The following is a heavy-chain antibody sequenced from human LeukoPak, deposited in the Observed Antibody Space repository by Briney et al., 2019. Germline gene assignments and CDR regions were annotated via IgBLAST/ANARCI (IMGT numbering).Heavy chain of an antibody. CDR2: IRYDGSNK. Sequence: PGGSLRLSCAASGFTFSSYGMHWVRQAPGKGLEWVAFIRYDGSNKYYADSVKGRFTFSRDNSKNTLYLQMNSLRAEDTAVYYCAKGILELLDYWGQGTLVTVSS. D-gene: IGHD1-7*01. J-gene: IGHJ4*02. V-gene: IGHV3-30*02. CDR3: AKGILELLDY. CDR1: GFTFSSYG.